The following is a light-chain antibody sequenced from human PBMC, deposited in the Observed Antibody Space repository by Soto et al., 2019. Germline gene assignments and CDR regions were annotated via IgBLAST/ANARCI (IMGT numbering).Light chain of an antibody. J-gene: IGKJ4*01. CDR3: QQSFKTPLP. Sequence: DIEMTQSPASLSASVGDTVTLTCRTSQSVTTYLNWYQQKPGKAPKLLSYAASRLQSGVPLRFRGSGSGTDFTLTITNLQPEDFATYYCQQSFKTPLPFGGGTKVDIK. V-gene: IGKV1-39*01. CDR2: AAS. CDR1: QSVTTY.